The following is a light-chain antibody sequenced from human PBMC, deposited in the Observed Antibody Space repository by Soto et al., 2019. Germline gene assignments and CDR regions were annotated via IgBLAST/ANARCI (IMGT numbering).Light chain of an antibody. V-gene: IGKV3-20*01. CDR3: QQFDSSLYT. Sequence: EIVLTQSPGTLSLSPGERATLSCRASQSVSSSYLAWYQQKPGQAPRLLIYGASSRATGIPDRFSGSGSGTDSTLTISRLEPEDFAVYYCQQFDSSLYTFGQGTKLEIK. J-gene: IGKJ2*01. CDR2: GAS. CDR1: QSVSSSY.